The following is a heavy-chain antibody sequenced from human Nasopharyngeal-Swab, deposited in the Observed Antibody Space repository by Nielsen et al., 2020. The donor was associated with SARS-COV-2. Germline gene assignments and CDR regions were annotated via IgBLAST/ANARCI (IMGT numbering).Heavy chain of an antibody. CDR3: ARDLDSSSWFNWFDP. CDR2: INHSGST. Sequence: WIRQPPGKGLEWIGEINHSGSTNYNPSLKSRVTISVDTSKKQFSLKLSSVTAADTAVYYCARDLDSSSWFNWFDPWGQGTLVTVSS. V-gene: IGHV4-34*01. D-gene: IGHD6-13*01. J-gene: IGHJ5*02.